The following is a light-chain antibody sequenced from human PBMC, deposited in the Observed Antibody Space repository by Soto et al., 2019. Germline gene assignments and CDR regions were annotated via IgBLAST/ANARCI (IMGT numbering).Light chain of an antibody. J-gene: IGLJ2*01. V-gene: IGLV7-46*01. CDR2: DTS. Sequence: QAVVTQEPSLTVSPGGTVTLTCGSITGAVTSGHYPSWFQQKPGQAPRTLIYDTSNKQSGTPARFSGSLLGGKAALTLSGAQPEDEADDYCFLSYTSGRPAVGGGTKLTVL. CDR3: FLSYTSGRPA. CDR1: TGAVTSGHY.